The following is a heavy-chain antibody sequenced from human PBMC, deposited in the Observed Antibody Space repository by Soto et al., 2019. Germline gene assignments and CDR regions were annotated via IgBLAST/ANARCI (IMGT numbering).Heavy chain of an antibody. D-gene: IGHD6-19*01. CDR3: ARDGGWIDY. J-gene: IGHJ4*02. CDR2: INSDGSST. CDR1: GYTLTELS. V-gene: IGHV3-74*01. Sequence: SCKVSGYTLTELSMHWVRQAPGKGLVWVSRINSDGSSTSYADSVKGRFTISRDNAKNTLYLQMNSLRAEDTAVYYCARDGGWIDYSGQATLVTVSS.